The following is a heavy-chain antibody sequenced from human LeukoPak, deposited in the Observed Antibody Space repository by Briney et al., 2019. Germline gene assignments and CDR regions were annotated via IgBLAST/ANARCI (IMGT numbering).Heavy chain of an antibody. Sequence: SETLSLTCTVSGGSISSGSYYWSWIRQPAGKGLEWIGRIYTSGSTNYNPSLKSRVTISVDTSKNQFSLKLSSVTAADTAVYYCAKYRAGDSSSWYTITEGYYFDYWGQGTLVTVSS. D-gene: IGHD6-13*01. J-gene: IGHJ4*02. CDR1: GGSISSGSYY. CDR3: AKYRAGDSSSWYTITEGYYFDY. V-gene: IGHV4-61*02. CDR2: IYTSGST.